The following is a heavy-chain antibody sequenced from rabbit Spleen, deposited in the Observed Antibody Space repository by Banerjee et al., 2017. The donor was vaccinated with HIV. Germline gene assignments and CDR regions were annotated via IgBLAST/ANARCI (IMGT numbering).Heavy chain of an antibody. D-gene: IGHD6-1*01. J-gene: IGHJ4*01. Sequence: QEQLEESGGDLVKPEGSLTLTCTASGLDFSSSYWICWVRQAPGRGLEWIACIDVSSGSTHYASWAKGRFTISKTSSTTVTLQMTSLTAADTATYFCARGYYTYGYAGYAYAFNLWGPGTLVTVS. CDR2: IDVSSGST. V-gene: IGHV1S45*01. CDR3: ARGYYTYGYAGYAYAFNL. CDR1: GLDFSSSYW.